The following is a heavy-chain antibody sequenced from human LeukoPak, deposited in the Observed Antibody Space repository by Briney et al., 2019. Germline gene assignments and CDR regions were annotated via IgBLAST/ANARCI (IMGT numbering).Heavy chain of an antibody. CDR1: GFTFGDYA. CDR2: IRSKAYGGTT. Sequence: PGGSLRLSCTASGFTFGDYAMSWVRQAPGKGLEWVGFIRSKAYGGTTEYAASVKGRFTISRDDSKSIAYLQMNSLKTEDTAVYYCTRDQLDNGDSYYYYYMDVWGKGTTVTVSS. J-gene: IGHJ6*03. CDR3: TRDQLDNGDSYYYYYMDV. D-gene: IGHD4-17*01. V-gene: IGHV3-49*04.